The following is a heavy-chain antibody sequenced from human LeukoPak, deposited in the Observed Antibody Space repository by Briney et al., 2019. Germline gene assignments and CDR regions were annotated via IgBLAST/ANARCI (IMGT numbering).Heavy chain of an antibody. CDR2: ISYDESQV. J-gene: IGHJ5*02. CDR1: NFSIRNYA. CDR3: HGWFDP. Sequence: GGSLRLSCAAANFSIRNYAMHWVRQAPGKGLEWLAVISYDESQVHYADSVKGRFTISRDNSKNTLYLHMNSLRAEDTAVYYCHGWFDPWGQGTLVTVSS. V-gene: IGHV3-30*14.